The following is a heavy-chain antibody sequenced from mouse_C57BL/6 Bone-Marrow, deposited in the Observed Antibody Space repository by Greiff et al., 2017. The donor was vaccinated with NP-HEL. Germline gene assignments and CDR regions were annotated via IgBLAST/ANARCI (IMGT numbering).Heavy chain of an antibody. CDR2: INPSTGGT. J-gene: IGHJ2*01. V-gene: IGHV1-42*01. Sequence: EVKLQESGPELVKPGASVKISCKASGYSFTGYYMNWVKQSPEKSLEWIGEINPSTGGTTYNQKFKAKATLTVDKSSSTAYMQLKSLTSEDSAVYYCARSATVVADYFDYWGQGTTLTVSS. CDR3: ARSATVVADYFDY. D-gene: IGHD1-1*01. CDR1: GYSFTGYY.